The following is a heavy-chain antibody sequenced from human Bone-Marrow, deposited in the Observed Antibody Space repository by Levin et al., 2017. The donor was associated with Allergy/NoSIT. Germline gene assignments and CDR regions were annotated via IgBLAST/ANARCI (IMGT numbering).Heavy chain of an antibody. CDR3: ARERETDWFDP. CDR1: GFTFSSYA. V-gene: IGHV3-30-3*01. Sequence: GGSLRLSCAASGFTFSSYAMHWVRQAPGKGLEWVAVISYDGSNKYYADSVKGRFTISRDNSKNTLYLQMNSLRAEDTAVYYCARERETDWFDPWGQGTLVTVSS. J-gene: IGHJ5*02. CDR2: ISYDGSNK.